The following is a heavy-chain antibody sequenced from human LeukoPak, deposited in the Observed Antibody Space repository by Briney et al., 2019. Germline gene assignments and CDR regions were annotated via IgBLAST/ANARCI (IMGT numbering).Heavy chain of an antibody. D-gene: IGHD1-1*01. V-gene: IGHV3-23*01. CDR1: GFTSSRYA. Sequence: GGSLRLSCAASGFTSSRYAMSWVRQAPGKGLEWVSAITDSGGSTYYADSVKGRFTISRDNSKNTLYLQMNSLRADDTAVYYCARNWRYFDYWGQGTLVTVSS. CDR3: ARNWRYFDY. J-gene: IGHJ4*02. CDR2: ITDSGGST.